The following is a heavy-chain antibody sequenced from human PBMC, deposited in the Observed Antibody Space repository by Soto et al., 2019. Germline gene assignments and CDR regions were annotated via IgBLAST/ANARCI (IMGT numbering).Heavy chain of an antibody. CDR3: ARRTLGYCSGGSCYSSWFDP. V-gene: IGHV5-51*01. Sequence: PGESLKISCKGSGYSFTSYWIGWVRQMPGKGLEWMGIIYPGDSDTRYSPSFQGQVTISADKSISTAYLQWSSLKASDTAMYYCARRTLGYCSGGSCYSSWFDPWGQGTLVTVSS. J-gene: IGHJ5*02. CDR1: GYSFTSYW. D-gene: IGHD2-15*01. CDR2: IYPGDSDT.